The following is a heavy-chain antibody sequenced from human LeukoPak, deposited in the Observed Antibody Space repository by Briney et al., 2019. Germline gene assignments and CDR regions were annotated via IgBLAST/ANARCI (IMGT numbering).Heavy chain of an antibody. CDR3: AGGWGYCTNGVCYNGGYYFDY. J-gene: IGHJ4*02. D-gene: IGHD2-8*01. V-gene: IGHV1-69*13. Sequence: ASVTVSGKASGGTFSSYAISWVRQAPGQGLEWMGGIIPIFGTANYAQKFQGRVTITADESTSTAYMELSSLRSEDTAVYYCAGGWGYCTNGVCYNGGYYFDYWGQGTLVTVSS. CDR1: GGTFSSYA. CDR2: IIPIFGTA.